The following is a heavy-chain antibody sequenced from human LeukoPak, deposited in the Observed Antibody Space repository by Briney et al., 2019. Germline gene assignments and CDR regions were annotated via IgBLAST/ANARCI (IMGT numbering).Heavy chain of an antibody. D-gene: IGHD3-10*01. CDR3: ASRSYGSGSYYTFDY. CDR2: IIPIFGTA. CDR1: GGTFSSYA. Sequence: GSSVTVSCKASGGTFSSYAISWVRQAPGQGLEWMGGIIPIFGTANYAQKFQGRVTITADESTSTAYMELSSLRSEDTAVYYCASRSYGSGSYYTFDYWGQGTLVTVSS. V-gene: IGHV1-69*01. J-gene: IGHJ4*02.